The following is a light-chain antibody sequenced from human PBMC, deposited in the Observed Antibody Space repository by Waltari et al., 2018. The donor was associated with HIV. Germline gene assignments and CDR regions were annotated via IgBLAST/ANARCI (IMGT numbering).Light chain of an antibody. Sequence: QSVLTQPPSVSAAPGQKVTISCSGSSSNIGNNYVSWYQQLPGTYPKPLIYDNNTRPSVIPDRFSGSKSGTSATLGITGLQTGDEADYYCGTWDSSLSAGWVFGGGTKLTVL. CDR2: DNN. CDR1: SSNIGNNY. CDR3: GTWDSSLSAGWV. V-gene: IGLV1-51*01. J-gene: IGLJ3*02.